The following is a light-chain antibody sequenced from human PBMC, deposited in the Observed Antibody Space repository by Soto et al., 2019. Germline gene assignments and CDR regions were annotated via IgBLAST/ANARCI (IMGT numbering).Light chain of an antibody. CDR2: DAT. CDR1: TGAVTSGHY. Sequence: QAVVTQVPSLTVSPGGTVTLTCGSSTGAVTSGHYPYWFQQKPGQAPRPLVYDATNRHSWTPARFSGSLLGGKAALTLSGAQPEDEADYYCLLSYKGLVVFGGGTKVTVL. J-gene: IGLJ2*01. CDR3: LLSYKGLVV. V-gene: IGLV7-46*01.